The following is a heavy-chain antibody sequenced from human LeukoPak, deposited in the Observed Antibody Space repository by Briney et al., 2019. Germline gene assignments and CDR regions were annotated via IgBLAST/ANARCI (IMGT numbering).Heavy chain of an antibody. J-gene: IGHJ3*02. CDR1: GFTFSSYA. Sequence: GGSLRLSCAASGFTFSSYAMSWVRQAPGKGLEWVAVISYDGSSKYYADSVKGRITISRDNSKNTLYLQMNSLRAEDTAVYYCARARSSYGYGDAFDIWGQGTMVTVSS. D-gene: IGHD5-18*01. V-gene: IGHV3-30*04. CDR2: ISYDGSSK. CDR3: ARARSSYGYGDAFDI.